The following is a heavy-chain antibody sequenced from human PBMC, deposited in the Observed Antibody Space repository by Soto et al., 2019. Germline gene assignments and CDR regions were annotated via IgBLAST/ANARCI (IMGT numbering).Heavy chain of an antibody. Sequence: QVQLVESGGGVGQPGRSLRLSCAASGFTFSSYGMHWVRQAPGKGLEWVAVIWYDGSNKYYADSVKGRFTISRDNSKNTLYLQMNSLRAEDTAVYYCARIMCGGDCYDFDYWGQGTLVTVSS. CDR3: ARIMCGGDCYDFDY. D-gene: IGHD2-21*02. CDR2: IWYDGSNK. J-gene: IGHJ4*02. V-gene: IGHV3-33*01. CDR1: GFTFSSYG.